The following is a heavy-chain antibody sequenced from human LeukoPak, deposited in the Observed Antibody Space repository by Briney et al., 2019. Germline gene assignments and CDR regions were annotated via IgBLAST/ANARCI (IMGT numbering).Heavy chain of an antibody. Sequence: GGSLRLSCAASGFTFSDFGMTWVRQAPGKGLEWVSYISDSGSSRYYADSVKGRFTISRDNAKNLLYLQTNSLRDEDTAVYYCARTSIVGGREDYWGQGTLVTVSS. D-gene: IGHD1-26*01. J-gene: IGHJ4*02. CDR3: ARTSIVGGREDY. V-gene: IGHV3-48*02. CDR1: GFTFSDFG. CDR2: ISDSGSSR.